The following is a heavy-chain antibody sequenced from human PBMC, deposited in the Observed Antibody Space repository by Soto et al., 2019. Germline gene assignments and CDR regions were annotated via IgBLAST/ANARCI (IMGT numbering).Heavy chain of an antibody. CDR3: ARDRVNTMDKNWFDP. CDR1: GYIFYSYG. Sequence: QVQLVQSGAEVKKPGASVKVSCKASGYIFYSYGITWVRQAPGQGLEWMGWISAYNGNTNYAQKFQGRVTMTTDTSTSTAHMELRSLRSDDTAVYYCARDRVNTMDKNWFDPWGQGTLVIVSS. CDR2: ISAYNGNT. D-gene: IGHD2-2*03. J-gene: IGHJ5*02. V-gene: IGHV1-18*01.